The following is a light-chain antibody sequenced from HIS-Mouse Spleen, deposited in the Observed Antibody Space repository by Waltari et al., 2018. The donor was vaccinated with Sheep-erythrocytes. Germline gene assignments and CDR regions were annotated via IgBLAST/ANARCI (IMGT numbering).Light chain of an antibody. CDR2: DAS. CDR1: KGISSS. Sequence: AIQLTQSPSSLSASVGDRVTITCRASKGISSSLAWYQQKPGKAPKLLIYDASSLESGVPSRFSGSGSGTDFTLTISSLQPEDFATYYCQQFNSYLYTFGQGTKLEIK. CDR3: QQFNSYLYT. V-gene: IGKV1-13*02. J-gene: IGKJ2*01.